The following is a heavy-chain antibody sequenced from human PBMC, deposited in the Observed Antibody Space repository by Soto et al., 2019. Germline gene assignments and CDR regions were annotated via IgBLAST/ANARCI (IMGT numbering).Heavy chain of an antibody. V-gene: IGHV3-15*01. CDR1: GFTFSNAW. CDR3: TTEDPHYGDYVSY. D-gene: IGHD4-17*01. J-gene: IGHJ4*02. CDR2: IKSKTDGGTT. Sequence: GGSLRLSCAASGFTFSNAWMSWVRQAPGKGLEWVGRIKSKTDGGTTDYAAPVKGRFTISRDDSKNTLYLQMNSLKTEDTAVYYCTTEDPHYGDYVSYWGQGTLVTVSS.